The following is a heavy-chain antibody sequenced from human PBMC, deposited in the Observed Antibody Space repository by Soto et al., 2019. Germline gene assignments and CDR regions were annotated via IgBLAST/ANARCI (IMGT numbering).Heavy chain of an antibody. D-gene: IGHD6-19*01. CDR2: INGDGSST. V-gene: IGHV3-74*01. CDR1: GFTFSSYW. Sequence: GGSLRLSCAASGFTFSSYWMHWVRQAPGKGLVWVSRINGDGSSTSYADSVKGRFTISRDNAKNTLYLQMNSLRAEDTAVYYCARGDSSGWYAPFDYWGQGTLVTVSS. CDR3: ARGDSSGWYAPFDY. J-gene: IGHJ4*02.